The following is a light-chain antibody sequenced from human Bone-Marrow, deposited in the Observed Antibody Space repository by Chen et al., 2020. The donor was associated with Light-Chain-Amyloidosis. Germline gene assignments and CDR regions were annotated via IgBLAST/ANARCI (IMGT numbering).Light chain of an antibody. CDR3: SSYTDTNSVI. J-gene: IGLJ2*01. CDR1: SSDIGAYNY. Sequence: QSALAQPASVSGPPGQSITISCTGTSSDIGAYNYVSWYQHLPGKAPKLIIYEVSHRPSGVSNRFSGSKSGNRASLTISGLQAEDEADYYCSSYTDTNSVIFGGGTELTVL. CDR2: EVS. V-gene: IGLV2-14*01.